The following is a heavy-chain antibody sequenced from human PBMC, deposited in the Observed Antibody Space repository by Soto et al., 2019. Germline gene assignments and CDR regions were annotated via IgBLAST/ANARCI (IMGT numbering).Heavy chain of an antibody. CDR1: GDSVSSGSYC. D-gene: IGHD6-19*01. J-gene: IGHJ4*02. CDR2: IYYTGTT. Sequence: PSETLSLTCTVSGDSVSSGSYCWNWIRQSPGKGLEWIGYIYYTGTTNYNPSLKSRVTLSVDTSKNQFSLNLRSVSAADTAVYYCGRRNSSGEWAARYWGQGSLATVCS. V-gene: IGHV4-61*01. CDR3: GRRNSSGEWAARY.